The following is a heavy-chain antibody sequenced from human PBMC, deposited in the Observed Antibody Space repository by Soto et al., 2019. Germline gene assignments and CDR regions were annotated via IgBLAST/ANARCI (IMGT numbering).Heavy chain of an antibody. V-gene: IGHV1-69*13. J-gene: IGHJ6*02. D-gene: IGHD2-2*01. CDR2: IIPIFGTA. CDR1: GGTFSSYA. Sequence: SVKVSCKASGGTFSSYAISWVRQAPGQGLEWMGGIIPIFGTANYAQKFQGRVTITADESTSTAYMELSSLRSEDTAVYYCARRGYIVVVPAAQRDYYYYGMDVWGQGTTVTVSS. CDR3: ARRGYIVVVPAAQRDYYYYGMDV.